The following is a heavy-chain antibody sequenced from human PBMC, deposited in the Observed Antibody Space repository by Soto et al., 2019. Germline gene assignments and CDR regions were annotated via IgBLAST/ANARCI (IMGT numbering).Heavy chain of an antibody. CDR1: GYTFTSYY. J-gene: IGHJ5*02. CDR2: INPSGGST. CDR3: ARPMVRGVKTKPVDWFDP. Sequence: QVQLVQSGAEVKKPGASVKVSCKASGYTFTSYYMHWVRQAPGQGLEWMGIINPSGGSTSYAQKFQGRVTMTRDTSTSTVYMELSSLRSEDTAVYYCARPMVRGVKTKPVDWFDPWGQGTLVTVSS. D-gene: IGHD3-10*01. V-gene: IGHV1-46*01.